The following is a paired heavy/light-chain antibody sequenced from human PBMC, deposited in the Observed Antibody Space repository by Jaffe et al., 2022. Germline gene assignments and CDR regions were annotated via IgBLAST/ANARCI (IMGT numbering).Light chain of an antibody. Sequence: QSVLTQPPSVSAAPGQKVTISCSGSSSNIGNNYVSWYQQLPGTAPKLLIYENNKRPSGIPDRFSGSKSGTSATLGITGLQTGDEADYYCGTWDSSLSAGGVFGGGTKLTVL. CDR2: ENN. CDR3: GTWDSSLSAGGV. V-gene: IGLV1-51*02. J-gene: IGLJ3*02. CDR1: SSNIGNNY.
Heavy chain of an antibody. J-gene: IGHJ4*02. Sequence: QVQLQQWGAGLLKPSETLSLTCAVYGGSFSGYYWSWIRQPPGKGLEWIGEINHSGSTNYNPSLKSRVTISVDTSKNQFSLKLSSVTAADTAVYYCARGCGYSGYDLFGCYFDYWGQGTLVTVSS. D-gene: IGHD5-12*01. CDR2: INHSGST. CDR1: GGSFSGYY. V-gene: IGHV4-34*01. CDR3: ARGCGYSGYDLFGCYFDY.